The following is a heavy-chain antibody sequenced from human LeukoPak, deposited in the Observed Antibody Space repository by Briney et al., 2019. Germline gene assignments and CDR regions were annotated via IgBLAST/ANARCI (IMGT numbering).Heavy chain of an antibody. CDR2: IYSGGST. CDR1: GFTVSSNY. J-gene: IGHJ4*02. Sequence: SGGSLRLSCAASGFTVSSNYMSWVRQAPGKGLEWVSVIYSGGSTYYADSVKGRFTISRDNSKNTLYLQMNSLRAEDTAVYYCARMGTNYYGSGSYSGGDYWGQGILVTVSS. V-gene: IGHV3-53*01. D-gene: IGHD3-10*01. CDR3: ARMGTNYYGSGSYSGGDY.